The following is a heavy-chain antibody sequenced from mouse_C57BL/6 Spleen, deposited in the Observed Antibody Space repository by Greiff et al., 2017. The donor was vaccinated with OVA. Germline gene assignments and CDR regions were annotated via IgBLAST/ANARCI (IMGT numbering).Heavy chain of an antibody. J-gene: IGHJ4*01. Sequence: QVQLQQSGPELVKPGASVKISCKASGYAFSSSWMNWVKQRPGKGLEWIGRIYPGDGDTNYNGKFKGKATLTADKSSSTAYMQLSSLTSEDSAVYFCARGTVVAPMDYWGQGTSVTVSS. D-gene: IGHD1-1*01. V-gene: IGHV1-82*01. CDR3: ARGTVVAPMDY. CDR1: GYAFSSSW. CDR2: IYPGDGDT.